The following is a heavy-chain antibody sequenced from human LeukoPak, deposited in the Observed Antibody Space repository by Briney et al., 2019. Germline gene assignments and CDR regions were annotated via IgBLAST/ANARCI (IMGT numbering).Heavy chain of an antibody. CDR1: GFTFSSYG. CDR2: IRYDGSNE. J-gene: IGHJ4*02. Sequence: PGGSLRLSCAASGFTFSSYGMHWVRQAPGKGLEWVSFIRYDGSNEYHADSVKGRFTISRDNAENSLYLQMNSLRVEDTAVYYCARVFVGTADYWGQGTLVTVSS. CDR3: ARVFVGTADY. D-gene: IGHD6-13*01. V-gene: IGHV3-30*02.